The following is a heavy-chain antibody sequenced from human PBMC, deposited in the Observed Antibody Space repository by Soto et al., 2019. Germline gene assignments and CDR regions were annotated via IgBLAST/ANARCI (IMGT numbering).Heavy chain of an antibody. J-gene: IGHJ4*02. D-gene: IGHD6-19*01. CDR1: GFTFSGSA. V-gene: IGHV3-73*01. CDR3: TRHYRGAVAGEFDY. Sequence: EVQLVESGGGLVQPGGSLKLSCAASGFTFSGSAMHWVRQASGKGLEWVGRIRSKANSYATAYAASVKGRFTISRDDSKNTAYLQMNSLKTEDTAVYYCTRHYRGAVAGEFDYWGQGTLVTVSS. CDR2: IRSKANSYAT.